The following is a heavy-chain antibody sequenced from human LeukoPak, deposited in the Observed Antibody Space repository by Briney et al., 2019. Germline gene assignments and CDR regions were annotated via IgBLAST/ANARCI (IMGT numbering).Heavy chain of an antibody. V-gene: IGHV4-39*01. CDR3: LRSLGAY. CDR1: GGSISRRVYL. CDR2: IHYRGST. J-gene: IGHJ4*02. Sequence: SETLSLTCTVFGGSISRRVYLWAWIRQSPGKGLGLIGSIHYRGSTYYNPSLKSRVTIAVDTAKNQFSLNLRSVAAADTAVYYWLRSLGAYWGQGTLVTVSS. D-gene: IGHD3-10*01.